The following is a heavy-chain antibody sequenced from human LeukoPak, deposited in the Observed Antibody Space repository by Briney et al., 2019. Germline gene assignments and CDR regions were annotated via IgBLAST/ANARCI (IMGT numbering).Heavy chain of an antibody. J-gene: IGHJ1*01. D-gene: IGHD6-13*01. CDR1: GYTFTSYG. Sequence: ASVKVSCKASGYTFTSYGISWVRQAPGQGLEWMGWISAYNGNTNYAQKLQGRVTMTTDTSTSTAYMELRSLRSDDTAVYYCARDQKGYSSSSHFQHWGQGTLVTVSS. CDR2: ISAYNGNT. V-gene: IGHV1-18*01. CDR3: ARDQKGYSSSSHFQH.